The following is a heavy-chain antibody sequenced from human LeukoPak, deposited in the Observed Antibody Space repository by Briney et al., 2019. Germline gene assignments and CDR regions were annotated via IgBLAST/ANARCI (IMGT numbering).Heavy chain of an antibody. CDR2: ISSSSSYI. CDR1: GFTFSSYS. D-gene: IGHD3-10*01. V-gene: IGHV3-21*04. CDR3: AKTTMVRGVPGY. Sequence: GGSLRLSCAASGFTFSSYSMNWVRQVPGKGLEWVSSISSSSSYIYYADSVKGRFTISRDNSKNTLYLQMNSLRAEDTAVYYCAKTTMVRGVPGYWGQGTLVTVSS. J-gene: IGHJ4*02.